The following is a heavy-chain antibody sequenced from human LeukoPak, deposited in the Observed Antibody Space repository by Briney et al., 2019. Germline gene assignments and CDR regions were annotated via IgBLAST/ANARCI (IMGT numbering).Heavy chain of an antibody. V-gene: IGHV4-4*07. J-gene: IGHJ4*02. D-gene: IGHD6-19*01. Sequence: SETLSLTCTVSGGSISSYYWSWFRQPAGKGLEWIGRIYTSGSTNYNPSLKSRVTISVDKSKNQFSLKLSSVTAADTAVYYCARDAKQWLSYFDYWGQGTLVTVSS. CDR2: IYTSGST. CDR1: GGSISSYY. CDR3: ARDAKQWLSYFDY.